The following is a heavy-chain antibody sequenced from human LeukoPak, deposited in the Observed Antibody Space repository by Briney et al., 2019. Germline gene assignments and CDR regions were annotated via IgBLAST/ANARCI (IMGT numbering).Heavy chain of an antibody. D-gene: IGHD2-15*01. Sequence: SETLSLTCAGYGGSFSGYYWSWIRQPPGKGLEWIGEINHSGSTNYNPSLKSRVTISVDTSKNQFSLKLSSVTAADTAVYYCARARRFRYCSGGSCLNWFDPWGQGTLVTVSS. J-gene: IGHJ5*02. CDR3: ARARRFRYCSGGSCLNWFDP. CDR1: GGSFSGYY. CDR2: INHSGST. V-gene: IGHV4-34*01.